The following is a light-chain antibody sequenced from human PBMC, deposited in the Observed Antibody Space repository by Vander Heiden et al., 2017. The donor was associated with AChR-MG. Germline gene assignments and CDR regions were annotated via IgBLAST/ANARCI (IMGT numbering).Light chain of an antibody. J-gene: IGKJ2*01. Sequence: DIVVTQSPLYLPVTPGEPASISCRSSQSLLHSSGDNYLDWYLQKPGQSPQLLIYLGSNRASRVPDRLPGSGSGTDFTLKMSSVDAEDVRVYFCSEALETSQSFGQGTKLEIK. CDR2: LGS. CDR3: SEALETSQS. CDR1: QSLLHSSGDNY. V-gene: IGKV2-28*01.